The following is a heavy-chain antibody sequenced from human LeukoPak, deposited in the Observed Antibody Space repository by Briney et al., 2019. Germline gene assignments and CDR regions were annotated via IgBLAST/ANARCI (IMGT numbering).Heavy chain of an antibody. V-gene: IGHV1-69*01. Sequence: SAKVACKASAGTFFIYAISWVRQAPGQGLEWMGGLIPIFGTANYAQKFQGRVKITSDESTSTAYMELRSLRSEDAAVYYCARGSVGSSRWSRGVYYFDYWGQGTLVTVSS. J-gene: IGHJ4*02. D-gene: IGHD6-13*01. CDR3: ARGSVGSSRWSRGVYYFDY. CDR1: AGTFFIYA. CDR2: LIPIFGTA.